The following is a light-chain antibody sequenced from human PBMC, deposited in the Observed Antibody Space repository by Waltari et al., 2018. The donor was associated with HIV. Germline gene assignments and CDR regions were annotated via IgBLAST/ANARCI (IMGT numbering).Light chain of an antibody. J-gene: IGLJ3*02. Sequence: QCVITQRPSASGTPGQRVAVPCYGSDSNTGGTNVSWYQDLPWTAPKLLIYKSNQRPSGVPDRFSGSKSDTSASLAISGLRSEDEADYYCASWDDNLKSWLFGGVTKLTVL. CDR3: ASWDDNLKSWL. V-gene: IGLV1-47*01. CDR2: KSN. CDR1: DSNTGGTN.